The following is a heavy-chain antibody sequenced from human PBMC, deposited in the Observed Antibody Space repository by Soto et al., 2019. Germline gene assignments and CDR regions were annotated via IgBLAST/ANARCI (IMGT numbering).Heavy chain of an antibody. CDR2: SSLSGNT. CDR1: GDSMTPFS. J-gene: IGHJ6*02. D-gene: IGHD3-10*01. Sequence: EXLFVRWGVSGDSMTPFSWSWFRQPAGVGLEWIGRSSLSGNTDYNPSLRSRLTMSFDTSKSQFSLRLTSVTAADTAVYSCAREAKKRLGYYYIGLDVWGQGTKVTVYS. CDR3: AREAKKRLGYYYIGLDV. V-gene: IGHV4-4*07.